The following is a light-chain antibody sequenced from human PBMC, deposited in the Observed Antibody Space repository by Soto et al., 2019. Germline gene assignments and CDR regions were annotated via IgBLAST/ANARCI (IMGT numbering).Light chain of an antibody. V-gene: IGKV3-20*01. CDR2: STS. CDR1: QRFGSSN. Sequence: EIVLTQSPGTLSLSRGEIVTLCCMGSQRFGSSNLAWYQQKPGQAPRLLIYSTSSRATGIPDRFSGSGSGTEFTLTISRLEPEDFAVYYCQQYGNSPWTFGQGTKVDIK. J-gene: IGKJ1*01. CDR3: QQYGNSPWT.